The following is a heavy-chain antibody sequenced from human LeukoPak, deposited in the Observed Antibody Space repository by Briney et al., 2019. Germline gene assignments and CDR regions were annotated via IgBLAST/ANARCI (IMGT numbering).Heavy chain of an antibody. CDR1: GFTFSSYI. Sequence: GGSLRLSCAASGFTFSSYIMNWVRQAPGKGLEWVSSVSSSSSYIYYADSVKGRFTISRDNAKNSLYLQMNSLRAEDTAVYYCARDGYYGAYPFDYWGQGTLVTVSS. CDR2: VSSSSSYI. D-gene: IGHD4-17*01. CDR3: ARDGYYGAYPFDY. V-gene: IGHV3-21*01. J-gene: IGHJ4*02.